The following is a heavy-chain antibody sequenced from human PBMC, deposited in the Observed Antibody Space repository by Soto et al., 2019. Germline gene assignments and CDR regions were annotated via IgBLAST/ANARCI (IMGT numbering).Heavy chain of an antibody. Sequence: SETLSLTCTVSGDSFSNYYCNWVRKSAGKGLEWIGRIYPTGSTTYNPSLKSRLTMSVDTSKNQFSLRLTSMTAADTAVYYCATGRSEVVPGAMDTWGQGTLVTAPQ. CDR2: IYPTGST. J-gene: IGHJ5*02. V-gene: IGHV4-4*07. D-gene: IGHD2-2*01. CDR3: ATGRSEVVPGAMDT. CDR1: GDSFSNYY.